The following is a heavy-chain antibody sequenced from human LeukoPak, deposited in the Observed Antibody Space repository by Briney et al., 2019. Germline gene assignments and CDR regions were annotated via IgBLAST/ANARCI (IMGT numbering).Heavy chain of an antibody. V-gene: IGHV5-51*01. D-gene: IGHD2-15*01. CDR1: GYSFTSYW. CDR3: ARRGYCSGGSCYSAAFDI. Sequence: GESLKISCKGSGYSFTSYWIGWVRQMPGKGLEWMGIIYPGDSDTRYSPSFQGQVTISADKSISTAYLQWSSLKASDTAMYYCARRGYCSGGSCYSAAFDIWGQGTMVTVSS. J-gene: IGHJ3*02. CDR2: IYPGDSDT.